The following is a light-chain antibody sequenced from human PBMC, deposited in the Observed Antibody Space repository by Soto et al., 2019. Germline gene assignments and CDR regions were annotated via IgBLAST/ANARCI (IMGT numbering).Light chain of an antibody. Sequence: QSALTQPPSASGSPGQSVAISCTGTSRNVGGYNHVSRYQQHPGKAPKLMIFEVNKRPSGVPDRFSGSKSGNTASLTVSGLQAEDEADYCCSAYAGSSNVFGTGTKVTVL. CDR1: SRNVGGYNH. J-gene: IGLJ1*01. V-gene: IGLV2-8*01. CDR3: SAYAGSSNV. CDR2: EVN.